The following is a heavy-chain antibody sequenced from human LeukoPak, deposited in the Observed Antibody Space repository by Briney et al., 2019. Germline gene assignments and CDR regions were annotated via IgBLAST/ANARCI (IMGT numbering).Heavy chain of an antibody. CDR1: GGSISSGDYY. CDR2: IYYSGST. Sequence: PSQTLSLTCTVSGGSISSGDYYWSWIRQPPGKGLEWIGYIYYSGSTYYNPSLKSRVTISVDTSKNQFSLKLSSVTAADTAVYYCASWDTAMAYYFDYWAREPWSPSPQ. J-gene: IGHJ4*02. D-gene: IGHD5-18*01. CDR3: ASWDTAMAYYFDY. V-gene: IGHV4-30-4*01.